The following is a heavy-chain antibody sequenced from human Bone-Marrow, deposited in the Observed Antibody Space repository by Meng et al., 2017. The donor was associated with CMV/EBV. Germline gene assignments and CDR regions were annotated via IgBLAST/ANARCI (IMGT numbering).Heavy chain of an antibody. J-gene: IGHJ6*02. Sequence: SEPLSLTCAVYGGSFSGYYWSWIRQPPGKGLEWIGEINHSGSTNYNPSLKSRVTISVDTSKNQFSLKLSSVTAADTAVYYCARGDIWSGYYYYYYYYGMDVWGQGTTVTVSS. CDR2: INHSGST. V-gene: IGHV4-34*01. CDR1: GGSFSGYY. D-gene: IGHD3-3*01. CDR3: ARGDIWSGYYYYYYYYGMDV.